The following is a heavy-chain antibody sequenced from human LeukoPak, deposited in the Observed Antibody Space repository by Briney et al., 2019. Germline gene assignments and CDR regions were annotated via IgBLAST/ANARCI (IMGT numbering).Heavy chain of an antibody. CDR3: AKGAGLRFLEWLPDY. CDR2: ISGSGGST. V-gene: IGHV3-23*01. J-gene: IGHJ4*02. CDR1: GFTVSSNY. D-gene: IGHD3-3*01. Sequence: PGGSLRLSCAASGFTVSSNYMTWVRQAPGKGLEWVSAISGSGGSTYYADSVKGRFTISRDNSKNTLYLQMNSLRAEDTAVYYCAKGAGLRFLEWLPDYWGQGTLVTVSS.